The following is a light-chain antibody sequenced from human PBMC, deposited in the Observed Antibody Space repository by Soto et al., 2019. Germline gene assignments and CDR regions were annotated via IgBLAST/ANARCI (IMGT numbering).Light chain of an antibody. CDR3: HHYGDYWT. V-gene: IGKV3-15*01. Sequence: EIVIRQSQATLSVSPGERATLSCRASQSISITLAWYQQKPGQAPRLLIHGASTRATGIPARFSGSGSGTEFTLTIYSLQSEDSAVYYCHHYGDYWTFGQGTKVDIK. CDR2: GAS. J-gene: IGKJ1*01. CDR1: QSISIT.